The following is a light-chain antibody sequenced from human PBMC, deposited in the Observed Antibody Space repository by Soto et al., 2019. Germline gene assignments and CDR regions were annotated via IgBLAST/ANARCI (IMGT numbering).Light chain of an antibody. Sequence: SVLTQVASGSGSPGRASTLSCNGTSSDVGSYNLVSWYQQHPGKAPKLMISEGGKRPSGVSNRFSGSKSGNTASLTISGLQAEDEADYYCCSFAGGSTYVFGTGTKVTVL. V-gene: IGLV2-23*01. CDR1: SSDVGSYNL. J-gene: IGLJ1*01. CDR2: EGG. CDR3: CSFAGGSTYV.